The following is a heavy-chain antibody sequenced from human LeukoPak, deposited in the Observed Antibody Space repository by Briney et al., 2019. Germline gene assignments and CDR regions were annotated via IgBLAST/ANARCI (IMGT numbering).Heavy chain of an antibody. J-gene: IGHJ5*02. D-gene: IGHD3-10*01. CDR3: ARGFGSGTSPIDL. CDR1: GRSIRSVY. V-gene: IGHV4-4*07. CDR2: IYATDLT. Sequence: SQTLSLTCTVSGRSIRSVYWNWIRQSAGKGLEWIGRIYATDLTNYNPSLKSRVTLSVDMSKNELSLTLKSVTAADTAVYYCARGFGSGTSPIDLWGQGALVTVSS.